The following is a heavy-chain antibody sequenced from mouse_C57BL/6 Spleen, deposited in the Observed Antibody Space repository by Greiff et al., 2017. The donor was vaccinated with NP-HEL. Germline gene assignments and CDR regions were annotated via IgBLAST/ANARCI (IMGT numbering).Heavy chain of an antibody. CDR1: GYTFTEYT. Sequence: QVQLQQSGAELVKPGASVKLSCKASGYTFTEYTIHWVKQRSGQGLEWIGWFYPGSGSIKYNEKFKDKATLTVDKSSSTVYMELSRLTSEDSAVYFCARHEDRGDGYYSFFDYWGQGTTLTVSS. V-gene: IGHV1-62-2*01. D-gene: IGHD2-3*01. J-gene: IGHJ2*01. CDR3: ARHEDRGDGYYSFFDY. CDR2: FYPGSGSI.